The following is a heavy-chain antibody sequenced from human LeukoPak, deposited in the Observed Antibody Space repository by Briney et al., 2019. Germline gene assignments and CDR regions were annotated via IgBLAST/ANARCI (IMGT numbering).Heavy chain of an antibody. Sequence: GGSLRLSCAASGFTFDDDAMHWVRQAPGKGLEWVSGISWNSGSIGYADSVKGRFTISRDNAKNSLYLQMNSLRAEDTALYYCAKAPTGHSSGWYYFDYWDQGTLVTVSS. J-gene: IGHJ4*02. CDR3: AKAPTGHSSGWYYFDY. V-gene: IGHV3-9*01. D-gene: IGHD6-19*01. CDR2: ISWNSGSI. CDR1: GFTFDDDA.